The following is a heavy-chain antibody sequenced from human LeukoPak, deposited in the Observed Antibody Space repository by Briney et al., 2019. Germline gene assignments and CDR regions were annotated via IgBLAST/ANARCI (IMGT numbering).Heavy chain of an antibody. D-gene: IGHD3-3*01. Sequence: PGGSLRLSCAASGFTFSSYAMHWVRQAPGKGLEWVAVISYDGSNKYYADSVKGRFTISRDNSKNTLYLQMNSLRAEDTAVYYCARDGFRAELRFLEWLFMDVWGKGTTVTVSS. CDR2: ISYDGSNK. CDR3: ARDGFRAELRFLEWLFMDV. CDR1: GFTFSSYA. V-gene: IGHV3-30-3*01. J-gene: IGHJ6*03.